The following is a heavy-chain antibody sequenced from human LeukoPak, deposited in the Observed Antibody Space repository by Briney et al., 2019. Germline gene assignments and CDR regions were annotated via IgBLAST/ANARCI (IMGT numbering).Heavy chain of an antibody. D-gene: IGHD5-18*01. Sequence: PGGSLRLSCAASGFTFSTYGIHWVGQAPGKGLEWVSYISSSGSTIYYADSVKGRFTISRDNAKNSLYLQMNSLRAEDTAVYYCARDPDTAMVSTQFDYWGQGTLVTVSS. CDR2: ISSSGSTI. CDR1: GFTFSTYG. CDR3: ARDPDTAMVSTQFDY. V-gene: IGHV3-48*04. J-gene: IGHJ4*02.